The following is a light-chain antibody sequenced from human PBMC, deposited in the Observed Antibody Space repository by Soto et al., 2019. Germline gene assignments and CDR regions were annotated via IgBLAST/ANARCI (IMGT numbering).Light chain of an antibody. CDR1: QSVRSN. J-gene: IGKJ4*01. V-gene: IGKV3D-15*01. Sequence: EVLMKQSPATLSVSPGERATLSCRASQSVRSNLAWYQQKPGQAPRLLIYGASTRATDIPARFSGSGSGTEFTLTISSLQSEDFAVYYCQHYYNWPPLTFGGGTKVAIK. CDR2: GAS. CDR3: QHYYNWPPLT.